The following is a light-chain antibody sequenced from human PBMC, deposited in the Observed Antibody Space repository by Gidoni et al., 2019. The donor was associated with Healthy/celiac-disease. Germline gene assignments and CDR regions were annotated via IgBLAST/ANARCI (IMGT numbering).Light chain of an antibody. J-gene: IGKJ1*01. CDR3: QQYGA. Sequence: EIVLTQSPGTLYLSPGERATLTCRASQSVSSCYLAWYQQKPGQAPRLLIYGASSRATGIPDRFSGSGSGTDFTLTISRLEPEDFAVYYCQQYGAFXQXTKVEIK. V-gene: IGKV3-20*01. CDR2: GAS. CDR1: QSVSSCY.